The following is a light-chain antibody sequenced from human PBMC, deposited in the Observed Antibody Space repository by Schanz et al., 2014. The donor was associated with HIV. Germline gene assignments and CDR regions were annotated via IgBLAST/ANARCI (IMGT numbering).Light chain of an antibody. CDR2: GAS. V-gene: IGKV3-20*01. CDR3: QQYGGSPRT. J-gene: IGKJ1*01. Sequence: EIVMTQSPVTLSVSPGERVTLSCRASRSVNSNLARYQQKPGQAPRLLIYGASTRATGIPDRFSGSGSGTDFTLTISSLEPEDFAVYYCQQYGGSPRTFGQGTKVEIK. CDR1: RSVNSN.